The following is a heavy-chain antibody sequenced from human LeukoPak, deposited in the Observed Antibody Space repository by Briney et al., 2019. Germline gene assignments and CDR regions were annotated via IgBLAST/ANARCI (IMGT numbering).Heavy chain of an antibody. D-gene: IGHD3-22*01. V-gene: IGHV3-23*01. CDR1: GFTFSSYA. CDR3: ANAYYYDSSGYYLDY. CDR2: ISGSGGST. Sequence: GGSLRLSCAASGFTFSSYAMSWVRQAPGKGLEWVSAISGSGGSTYYADSVKGRFTISRDNSKNTLYLQMNSLRAEDMAVYYCANAYYYDSSGYYLDYWGQGTLVTVSS. J-gene: IGHJ4*02.